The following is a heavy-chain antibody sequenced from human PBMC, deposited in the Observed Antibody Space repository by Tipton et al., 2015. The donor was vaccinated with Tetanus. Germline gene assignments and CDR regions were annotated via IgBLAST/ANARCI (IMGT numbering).Heavy chain of an antibody. CDR1: GGSLRSGDHY. J-gene: IGHJ4*02. Sequence: TLSLTCTVSGGSLRSGDHYWSWIRQPPGKGLEWLAYISSRGSTNSNYSLKSRITISRDTSKNQFSLKLASVTAADTAMYFCARANYEFPKKGPFDSWGQGALVIVSS. V-gene: IGHV4-61*08. D-gene: IGHD3-3*01. CDR2: ISSRGST. CDR3: ARANYEFPKKGPFDS.